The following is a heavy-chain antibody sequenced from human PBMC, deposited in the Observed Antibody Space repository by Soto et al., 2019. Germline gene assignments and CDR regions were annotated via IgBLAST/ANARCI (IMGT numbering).Heavy chain of an antibody. J-gene: IGHJ3*02. CDR1: GGTFSSYA. V-gene: IGHV1-69*06. CDR2: VIPIFGTA. CDR3: ARARMTMIVVAREDDAFDS. D-gene: IGHD3-22*01. Sequence: QVQLVQSGAEVKKPGSSVKVSCKASGGTFSSYAISWVRQAPGQGLEWMGGVIPIFGTANYAQKFQGRVTITADKSTSTAYVELSSLRAEDTAVYYCARARMTMIVVAREDDAFDSWGQVKMVTVAS.